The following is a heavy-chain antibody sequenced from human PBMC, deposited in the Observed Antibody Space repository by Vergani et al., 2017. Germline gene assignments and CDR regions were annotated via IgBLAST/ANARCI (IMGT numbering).Heavy chain of an antibody. D-gene: IGHD2-21*02. CDR2: ISSSGSTI. Sequence: EVQLVESGGGLVQPGGSLRLSCAASGFTFSSYEMNWVRQAPGKGLEWVSYISSSGSTINYADSVKGRFTISRDNAKNSLYLQMNSLRAEDTAVYYCAREVGLRYLGPWGQGTLVTVSS. CDR1: GFTFSSYE. J-gene: IGHJ5*02. CDR3: AREVGLRYLGP. V-gene: IGHV3-48*03.